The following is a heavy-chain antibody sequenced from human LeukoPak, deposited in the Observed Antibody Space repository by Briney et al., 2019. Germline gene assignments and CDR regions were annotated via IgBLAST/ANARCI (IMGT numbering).Heavy chain of an antibody. CDR3: AKGASADDYGAYVGYFDY. V-gene: IGHV3-23*01. CDR2: ISGSGGST. J-gene: IGHJ4*02. Sequence: GGSLRLSCAASGFTFNNYAMSWVRQAPGKGPEWLSAISGSGGSTTDADSVKGRFTTSRDNSKSTLYLQMNSLRAEHTAIYYCAKGASADDYGAYVGYFDYWGQGTLVTVSS. D-gene: IGHD4-17*01. CDR1: GFTFNNYA.